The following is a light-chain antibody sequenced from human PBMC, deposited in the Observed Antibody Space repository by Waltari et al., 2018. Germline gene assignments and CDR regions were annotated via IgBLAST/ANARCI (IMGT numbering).Light chain of an antibody. CDR3: AAWDDSLNGV. J-gene: IGLJ3*02. CDR2: KND. CDR1: YSNIGHNS. Sequence: QSVLTQPPSASGTPGQRVTISCSGSYSNIGHNSVNWYQQVPGTAPKLLIYKNDRRPSGVPDRFSGSKSGTSASLAISGLQSEDEADYYCAAWDDSLNGVFGGGTKLTVL. V-gene: IGLV1-44*01.